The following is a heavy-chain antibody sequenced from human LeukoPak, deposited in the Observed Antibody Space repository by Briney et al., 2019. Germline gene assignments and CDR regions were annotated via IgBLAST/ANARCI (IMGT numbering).Heavy chain of an antibody. Sequence: GGSLRLSCAASGFTFSSYAMHWVRQAPGKGLEYVSAISSNGGSTYYANSVKGRFTISRDNSKNTLYLQMNSLRAEDTAVYYCAREFHIVVVTPAFDIWGQGTMVTVSS. V-gene: IGHV3-64*01. J-gene: IGHJ3*02. D-gene: IGHD2-21*02. CDR2: ISSNGGST. CDR1: GFTFSSYA. CDR3: AREFHIVVVTPAFDI.